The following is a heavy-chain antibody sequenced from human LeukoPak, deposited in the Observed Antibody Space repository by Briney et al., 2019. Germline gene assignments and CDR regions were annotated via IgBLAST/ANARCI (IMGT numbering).Heavy chain of an antibody. V-gene: IGHV4-59*01. J-gene: IGHJ6*03. D-gene: IGHD5-18*01. Sequence: SETLTLTCTVSGGSISSYYWSWTRQPPGKGLEWIGYIYYSGSTNYNPSLKSRVTISVDTSKNQFSLKLSSVTAADTAVYYCARGPLYSYGYYYYYYMDVWGKGTTVTVSS. CDR1: GGSISSYY. CDR2: IYYSGST. CDR3: ARGPLYSYGYYYYYYMDV.